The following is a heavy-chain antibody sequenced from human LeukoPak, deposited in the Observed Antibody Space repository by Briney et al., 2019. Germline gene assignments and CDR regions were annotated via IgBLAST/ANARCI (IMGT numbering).Heavy chain of an antibody. D-gene: IGHD4-17*01. CDR2: ISSSSSYI. J-gene: IGHJ4*02. Sequence: GGSLRLSRAASGFTFSSYSMNWVRQAPGKGLEWVSSISSSSSYIYYADSVKGRFTISRDNAKNSLYLQMNSLRAEDTAVYFCARRNYGDYDHYFDYWGQGTLITVS. CDR1: GFTFSSYS. V-gene: IGHV3-21*04. CDR3: ARRNYGDYDHYFDY.